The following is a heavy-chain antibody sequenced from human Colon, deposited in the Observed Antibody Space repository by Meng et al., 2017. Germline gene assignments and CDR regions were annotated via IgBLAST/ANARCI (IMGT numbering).Heavy chain of an antibody. D-gene: IGHD1-1*01. Sequence: QVQRQDCGARMVKASETLPHTCTVSGGEINIHLWLGLRQSPGKRLEWLGCVYSSGSAYYSPSLKSRVTMSLDTSKQQFSLELISVTAADTAVYFCARGLNEGGLAHNWFDPWGQGTLVTVSS. CDR1: GGEINIHL. V-gene: IGHV4-4*07. J-gene: IGHJ5*02. CDR2: VYSSGSA. CDR3: ARGLNEGGLAHNWFDP.